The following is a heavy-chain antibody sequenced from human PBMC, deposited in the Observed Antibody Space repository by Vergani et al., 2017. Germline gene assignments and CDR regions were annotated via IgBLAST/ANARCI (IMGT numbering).Heavy chain of an antibody. V-gene: IGHV4-38-2*01. D-gene: IGHD3-16*01. CDR3: ARQFWVSQGVGAFET. J-gene: IGHJ3*02. Sequence: QVQLQESGPGLVKPSETLSLSCAVSGYSISSGLYWGWIRQPPGKGLEWIATVFHSGSAYYNPSLRRRVTISVETSKNQFSLRLTTLTAADTAVYYCARQFWVSQGVGAFETWGRGTEVSVSS. CDR1: GYSISSGLY. CDR2: VFHSGSA.